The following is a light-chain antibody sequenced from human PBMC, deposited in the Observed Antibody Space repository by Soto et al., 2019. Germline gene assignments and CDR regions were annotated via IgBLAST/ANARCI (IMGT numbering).Light chain of an antibody. J-gene: IGLJ1*01. CDR1: NSRGGRNY. CDR2: RND. Sequence: QSVLPHPTSTSGTPGQGVTISCSTSNSRGGRNYVYWYQQLPGAAPKLLSYRNDKRPSGGPDRFSGSKSGTSASLAISGLRSEDEGGYFCAKWDVSQRGYGFGSGSKVTVL. CDR3: AKWDVSQRGYG. V-gene: IGLV1-47*01.